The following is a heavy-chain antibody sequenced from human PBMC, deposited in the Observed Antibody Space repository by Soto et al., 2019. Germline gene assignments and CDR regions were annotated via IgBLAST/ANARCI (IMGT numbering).Heavy chain of an antibody. Sequence: QVQLVESGGGVVQPGRSLGLSCAASGFTFNTYGMHWVRQAPGKGLEWVAAISYDGINKYYGDSVKGRFTIYGDTSKNPLYVQMNSLRADDTALYYCARSPQPTRGIHWYFDLWGRGILVTVSS. CDR2: ISYDGINK. J-gene: IGHJ2*01. CDR1: GFTFNTYG. D-gene: IGHD1-26*01. V-gene: IGHV3-30*03. CDR3: ARSPQPTRGIHWYFDL.